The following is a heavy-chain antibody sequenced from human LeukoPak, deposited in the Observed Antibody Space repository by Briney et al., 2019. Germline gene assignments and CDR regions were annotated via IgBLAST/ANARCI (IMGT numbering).Heavy chain of an antibody. CDR1: GGSISSGDYY. D-gene: IGHD5-12*01. CDR3: ARGGYDSDSNWFDP. J-gene: IGHJ5*02. Sequence: SETLSLTCTVSGGSISSGDYYWSWIRQPPGRGLEWIGYIYYSGSTYYNPSLKSRVTISVDTSKNQFSLKLSSVTAADTAVYYCARGGYDSDSNWFDPWGQGTLVTVSS. V-gene: IGHV4-30-4*01. CDR2: IYYSGST.